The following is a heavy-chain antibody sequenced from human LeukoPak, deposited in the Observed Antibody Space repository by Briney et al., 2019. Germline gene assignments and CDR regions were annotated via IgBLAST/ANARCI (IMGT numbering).Heavy chain of an antibody. CDR2: INWNGGST. CDR1: GFTFDDYG. D-gene: IGHD2-15*01. CDR3: AREGEYCSGGSCYVPLDY. V-gene: IGHV3-20*04. Sequence: GGSLMLSCAASGFTFDDYGMSWVRQAPGKGLEWVSGINWNGGSTGDADSVKGRFTISRDNARNSLYLQMNSLRAEDTALYYCAREGEYCSGGSCYVPLDYWGQGTLVTVSS. J-gene: IGHJ4*02.